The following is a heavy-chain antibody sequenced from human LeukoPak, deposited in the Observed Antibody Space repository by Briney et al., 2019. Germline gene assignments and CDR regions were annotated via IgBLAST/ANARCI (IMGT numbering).Heavy chain of an antibody. Sequence: PGGSLRLSCAASGFTFSSYAMSWVRQAPGKGLEWVSAISGSGSGTYYADSVRGRFTISRDNSKNTVYLQMNSLRAEDTAIYYCAKAVGSSGYFSRDAFDIWGQGTMVTVSP. D-gene: IGHD3-22*01. CDR3: AKAVGSSGYFSRDAFDI. J-gene: IGHJ3*02. CDR2: ISGSGSGT. V-gene: IGHV3-23*01. CDR1: GFTFSSYA.